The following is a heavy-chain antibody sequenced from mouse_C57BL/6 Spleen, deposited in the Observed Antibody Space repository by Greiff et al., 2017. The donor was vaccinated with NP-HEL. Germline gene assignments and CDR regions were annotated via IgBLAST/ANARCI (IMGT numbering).Heavy chain of an antibody. J-gene: IGHJ2*01. CDR3: VSGAALGY. Sequence: DVMLVESGGGLVQPKGSLKLSCAASGFSFNTYAMNWVRQAPGKGLEWVARIRSKSNNYATYYADSVKVRFTISRDDSESMLYLQMNNLKTEDTAMYYCVSGAALGYWGQGTTLTVSS. CDR2: IRSKSNNYAT. CDR1: GFSFNTYA. V-gene: IGHV10-1*01. D-gene: IGHD6-1*01.